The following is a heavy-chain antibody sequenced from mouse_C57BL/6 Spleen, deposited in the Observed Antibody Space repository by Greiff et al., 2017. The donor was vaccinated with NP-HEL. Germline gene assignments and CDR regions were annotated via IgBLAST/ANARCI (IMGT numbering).Heavy chain of an antibody. J-gene: IGHJ2*01. Sequence: VQLQQPGAELVKPGASVKLSCKASGYTFTSYWMHWVKQRPGQGLEWIGMIHPNSGSTNYNEKFKSKATLTVDKSSSTAYMQLSSLTSEDSAVYYCARNYGSDYFDYWGQGTTLTVSS. D-gene: IGHD1-1*01. V-gene: IGHV1-64*01. CDR2: IHPNSGST. CDR3: ARNYGSDYFDY. CDR1: GYTFTSYW.